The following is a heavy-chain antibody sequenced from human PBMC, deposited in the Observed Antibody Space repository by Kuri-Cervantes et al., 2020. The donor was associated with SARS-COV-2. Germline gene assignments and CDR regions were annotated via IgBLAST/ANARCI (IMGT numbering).Heavy chain of an antibody. CDR1: CYSISSGYN. V-gene: IGHV4-38-2*01. Sequence: SQTLSLTCAVSCYSISSGYNWGWIRQPPGKRLEWIGHMYYSGSTNYNPSLKSRVTISIATSKNQFSLNLRSVTPADTAAYYCARAVERVTGLLDHFDSWGQGTPVTVSS. D-gene: IGHD3-9*01. J-gene: IGHJ4*02. CDR2: MYYSGST. CDR3: ARAVERVTGLLDHFDS.